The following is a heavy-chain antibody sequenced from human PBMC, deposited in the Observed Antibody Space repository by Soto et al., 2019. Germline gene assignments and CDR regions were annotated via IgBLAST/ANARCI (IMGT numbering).Heavy chain of an antibody. CDR3: ARAGGYDSGDNWFDP. V-gene: IGHV1-69*02. CDR2: IIPILGIA. J-gene: IGHJ5*02. CDR1: GGTFSSYT. D-gene: IGHD5-12*01. Sequence: QVQLVQSGAEVKKPGSSVKVSCKASGGTFSSYTISWVRQAPGQGLEWMGRIIPILGIANYAQKIQGRVTLTADKSTSTAYMELSSLRSEDTAVYCCARAGGYDSGDNWFDPWGQGTLVTVSS.